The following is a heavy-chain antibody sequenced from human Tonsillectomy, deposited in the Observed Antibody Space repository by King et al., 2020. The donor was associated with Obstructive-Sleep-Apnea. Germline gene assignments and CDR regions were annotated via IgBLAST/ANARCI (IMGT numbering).Heavy chain of an antibody. J-gene: IGHJ3*02. CDR2: ISYDGSNK. Sequence: VQLVESGGGVVQPGRSLRLSCAASGFTFSSYAMHWVRQAPGKGLEWVAVISYDGSNKYYADSVKGRFTISRDNSKNTLYLQMNSLRAEDTAVYYCARGIVGATRDAFDIWGQGTMVTVSS. CDR3: ARGIVGATRDAFDI. D-gene: IGHD1-26*01. V-gene: IGHV3-30*04. CDR1: GFTFSSYA.